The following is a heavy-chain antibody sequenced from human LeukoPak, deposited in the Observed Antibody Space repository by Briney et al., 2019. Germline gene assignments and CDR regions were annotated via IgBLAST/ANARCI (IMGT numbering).Heavy chain of an antibody. Sequence: SETLSLTCAVCGGSFSGYYWSWIRQPPGKGLEWIGSIYYSGSTYYNPSLKSRVTISVDTSKNQFSLRLSSVTAADTAVYYCARQAVSITVRPANFDYWGQGTLVTVSS. V-gene: IGHV4-39*01. CDR3: ARQAVSITVRPANFDY. D-gene: IGHD3-10*01. CDR2: IYYSGST. CDR1: GGSFSGYY. J-gene: IGHJ4*02.